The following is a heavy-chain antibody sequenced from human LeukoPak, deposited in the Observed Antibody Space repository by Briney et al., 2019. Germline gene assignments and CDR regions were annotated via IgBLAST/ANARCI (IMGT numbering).Heavy chain of an antibody. V-gene: IGHV3-21*01. D-gene: IGHD6-19*01. CDR2: ISSKSTYI. J-gene: IGHJ4*02. CDR3: ARIHIAVAGITDY. CDR1: GFTFSSYS. Sequence: GGSLRLSCAASGFTFSSYSMNWVRQAPGKGLEWVSSISSKSTYIYYADSVKGRFTNSRDNAKSSLYLQMNSLRAEDTAIYYCARIHIAVAGITDYWGQGTLVTVSS.